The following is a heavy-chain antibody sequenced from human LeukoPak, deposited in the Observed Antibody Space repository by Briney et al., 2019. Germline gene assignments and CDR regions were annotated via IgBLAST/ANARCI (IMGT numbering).Heavy chain of an antibody. V-gene: IGHV3-73*01. CDR2: IRSRANSYST. J-gene: IGHJ5*02. CDR3: SRLLIPSAVYDDL. D-gene: IGHD2-2*01. CDR1: GFSFSVST. Sequence: PGGSLKLSCAASGFSFSVSTIHWVRQASGKGLEWVGRIRSRANSYSTAYGASVQGRFTISRDDSNNTAYLVMNNLKSEDTAVYYCSRLLIPSAVYDDLWGLGTLVTVSS.